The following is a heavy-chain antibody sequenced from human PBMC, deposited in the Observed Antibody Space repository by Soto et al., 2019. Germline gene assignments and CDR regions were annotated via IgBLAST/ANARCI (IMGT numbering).Heavy chain of an antibody. J-gene: IGHJ4*02. CDR2: IIPIFGTA. CDR1: GGTFSSYD. D-gene: IGHD1-26*01. Sequence: QVQLVQSGAEVKKPGSSVKVSCKASGGTFSSYDISWVRQAPGQGLEWMGGIIPIFGTANYAQKCQGRVTITADDATSTAYMELSSLRSEDTGVYYCARDEWELQGGYSWGQVTLVPVSS. CDR3: ARDEWELQGGYS. V-gene: IGHV1-69*01.